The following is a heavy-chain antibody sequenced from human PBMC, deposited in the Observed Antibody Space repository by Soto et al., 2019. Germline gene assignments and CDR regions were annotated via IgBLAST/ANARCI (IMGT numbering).Heavy chain of an antibody. CDR1: GFSFSSYS. CDR2: ISTSSRTI. Sequence: VQLVESGGGLAQPGGSLRLSCAASGFSFSSYSMNWVRQVPGKGLEWISHISTSSRTIYYADSVKGRFTISRDNARNSLYLQMSSLRAGDTAVYYCAKARSTVTTGCFDLWGRGTLVAVSS. D-gene: IGHD4-17*01. CDR3: AKARSTVTTGCFDL. V-gene: IGHV3-48*01. J-gene: IGHJ2*01.